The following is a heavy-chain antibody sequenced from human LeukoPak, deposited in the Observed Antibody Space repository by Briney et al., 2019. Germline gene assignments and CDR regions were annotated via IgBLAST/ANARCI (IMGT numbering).Heavy chain of an antibody. J-gene: IGHJ4*02. D-gene: IGHD2-21*02. CDR2: INHSGGT. Sequence: SETLSLTCAVYGGSFIPYYWSWIRQPPGKGLEWIGEINHSGGTNYNPSLKSRVTISVDTSKNQFSLRLSSVTDADTALYYCARGGFYCGGDCYVDYWGQGTLVTVSS. V-gene: IGHV4-34*01. CDR1: GGSFIPYY. CDR3: ARGGFYCGGDCYVDY.